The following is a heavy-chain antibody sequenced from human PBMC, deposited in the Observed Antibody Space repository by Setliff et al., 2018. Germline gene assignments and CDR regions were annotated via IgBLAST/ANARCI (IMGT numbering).Heavy chain of an antibody. CDR1: GFVFTNYA. Sequence: ASVKVSCKASGFVFTNYAITWVRQAPGQGLEWMGWISGSTDNTNYAQKFRGRVTLTKDTSTNTKYMELRSLGSDDTAVYYCARDSHQWDPLYFDSWGQGTLVTVSS. D-gene: IGHD1-26*01. V-gene: IGHV1-18*01. J-gene: IGHJ4*02. CDR3: ARDSHQWDPLYFDS. CDR2: ISGSTDNT.